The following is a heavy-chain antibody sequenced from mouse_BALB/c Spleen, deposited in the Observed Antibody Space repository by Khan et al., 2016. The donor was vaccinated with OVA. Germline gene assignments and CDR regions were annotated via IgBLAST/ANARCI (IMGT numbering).Heavy chain of an antibody. D-gene: IGHD3-2*02. J-gene: IGHJ2*01. Sequence: QVQLKESGAELVRPGASVKLSCKTSGYIFNNYWINWVKQRSGQGLEWIARIYPGTDNTYYSEKVRDKATLTADKSSSTAYMQLSSLKSEDSAIFFCAREEALYYFDYWGHGTTLTVSS. V-gene: IGHV1-76*01. CDR3: AREEALYYFDY. CDR1: GYIFNNYW. CDR2: IYPGTDNT.